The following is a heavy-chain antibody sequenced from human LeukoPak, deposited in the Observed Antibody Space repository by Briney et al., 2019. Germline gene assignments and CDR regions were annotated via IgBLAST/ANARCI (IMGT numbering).Heavy chain of an antibody. CDR1: GFSFSSYA. Sequence: GGSLRLSCAASGFSFSSYAMSWVRQAPGKGLEWVSLISGDGGGTYYADSVKSRFTISRDNSKNSLYLQMNSLRTEDTALYYCAKDIPYGGYDQLDYWGQGTLITVSS. CDR3: AKDIPYGGYDQLDY. D-gene: IGHD5-12*01. V-gene: IGHV3-43*02. CDR2: ISGDGGGT. J-gene: IGHJ4*02.